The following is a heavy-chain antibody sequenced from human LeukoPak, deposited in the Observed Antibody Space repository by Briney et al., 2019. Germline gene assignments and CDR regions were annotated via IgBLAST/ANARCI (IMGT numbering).Heavy chain of an antibody. J-gene: IGHJ3*02. V-gene: IGHV3-21*01. CDR3: ARGKMATTIGYHVFDM. CDR2: ISSSSSYI. D-gene: IGHD5-24*01. Sequence: GGSPTLSCAASGFTFSSYSMNWVRQAPGKGLEWVSSISSSSSYIYYADSVKGRFTISRDNAKNSLYLQMNSLGAEDTAVYYCARGKMATTIGYHVFDMRREGTMVTVSS. CDR1: GFTFSSYS.